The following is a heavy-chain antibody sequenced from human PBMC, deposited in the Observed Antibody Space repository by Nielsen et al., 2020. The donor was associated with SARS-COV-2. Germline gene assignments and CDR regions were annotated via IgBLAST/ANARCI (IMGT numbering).Heavy chain of an antibody. J-gene: IGHJ3*02. D-gene: IGHD3-22*01. Sequence: SETLSLTCTVSGGSISSGDYYWSWIRQPPGKGLEWLGYIYYSGSTYYNPSLKSRVTISVDTSKNQFSLKLSSVTAADTAVYYCARAFSSWIVVVINAFDIWGQGTMVTVSS. CDR1: GGSISSGDYY. CDR3: ARAFSSWIVVVINAFDI. CDR2: IYYSGST. V-gene: IGHV4-30-4*01.